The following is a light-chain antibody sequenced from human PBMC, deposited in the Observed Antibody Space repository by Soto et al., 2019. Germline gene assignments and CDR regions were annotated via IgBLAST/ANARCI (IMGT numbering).Light chain of an antibody. CDR2: EVT. CDR3: CSFASSSAWV. J-gene: IGLJ3*02. Sequence: QSALTQPASVSGSLGQTISISCTGTSSDVGYYDLVSWYQQHPGKAPKLMIFEVTRRPSGVSNRFSGSKSGNTASLTISGLQAEDEADYYCCSFASSSAWVFGGGTKVTVL. V-gene: IGLV2-23*02. CDR1: SSDVGYYDL.